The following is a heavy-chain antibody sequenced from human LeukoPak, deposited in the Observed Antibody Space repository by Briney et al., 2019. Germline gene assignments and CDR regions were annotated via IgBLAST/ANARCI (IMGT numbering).Heavy chain of an antibody. Sequence: GGSLRLSCAASGFTFSSYWMSWVRQAPGKGLEWVANIKQDGSEKYYVDSVKGRFTISRDNAKNSLYLQMNSLRAEDTAVYYCARGGGTIRDAFDIWGQGTMVTVSS. V-gene: IGHV3-7*01. CDR3: ARGGGTIRDAFDI. D-gene: IGHD4-23*01. J-gene: IGHJ3*02. CDR1: GFTFSSYW. CDR2: IKQDGSEK.